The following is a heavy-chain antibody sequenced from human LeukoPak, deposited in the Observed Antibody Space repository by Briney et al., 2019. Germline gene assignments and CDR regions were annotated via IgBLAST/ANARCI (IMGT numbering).Heavy chain of an antibody. D-gene: IGHD2-2*01. CDR3: ARDSSLGYCSSTSCYGVDY. Sequence: GGSLRLSCAASGFTFSSYGMHWVRQAPGKGLEWVAVIWYDGSNKYYADSVKGRFTISRDNSKNTLYLQMNSLRAEDTAVYYCARDSSLGYCSSTSCYGVDYWGQGTLVTVSS. CDR2: IWYDGSNK. CDR1: GFTFSSYG. V-gene: IGHV3-30*19. J-gene: IGHJ4*02.